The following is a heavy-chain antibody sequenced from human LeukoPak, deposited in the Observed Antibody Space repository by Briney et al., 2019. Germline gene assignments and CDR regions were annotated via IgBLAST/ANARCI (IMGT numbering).Heavy chain of an antibody. D-gene: IGHD6-13*01. CDR1: GGSTSSISYY. V-gene: IGHV4-39*01. CDR2: IYYSGST. J-gene: IGHJ4*02. Sequence: SETLSLTCTVSGGSTSSISYYWGWIRQPPGKGLEWIGSIYYSGSTYYNPSLKSRVTISVDTSKNQFSLKLSSVTAADTAVYYCARQNSGYSAGRPFDYWGQGTLVTVSS. CDR3: ARQNSGYSAGRPFDY.